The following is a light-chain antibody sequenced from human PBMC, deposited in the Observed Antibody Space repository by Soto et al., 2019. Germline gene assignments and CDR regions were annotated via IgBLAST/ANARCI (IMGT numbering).Light chain of an antibody. CDR3: QQYNNWPPWT. CDR2: GAS. V-gene: IGKV3-15*01. J-gene: IGKJ1*01. CDR1: LSFSSN. Sequence: EIVMTQSPATLSVSPGERATLSWRASLSFSSNLAWYQQKPGQAPRLLIYGASTRATGIPARFSGSGSGTEFTLTISSLQSEDFAVYYCQQYNNWPPWTFGQGTKVDI.